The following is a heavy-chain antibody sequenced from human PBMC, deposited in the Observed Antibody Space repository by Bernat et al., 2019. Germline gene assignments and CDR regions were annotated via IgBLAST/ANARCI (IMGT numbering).Heavy chain of an antibody. Sequence: QVQLQQWGAGLLKPSETLSLTCAVYGGSFSGYYWSWIRQPPGKGLEWIGEINHSGSTNYNPSLKSRVTISVDTSKNQFSLKLSSVTAADTAVYYCARGRYSYGYACDYWGQGTLVTVSS. J-gene: IGHJ4*02. V-gene: IGHV4-34*01. D-gene: IGHD5-18*01. CDR1: GGSFSGYY. CDR2: INHSGST. CDR3: ARGRYSYGYACDY.